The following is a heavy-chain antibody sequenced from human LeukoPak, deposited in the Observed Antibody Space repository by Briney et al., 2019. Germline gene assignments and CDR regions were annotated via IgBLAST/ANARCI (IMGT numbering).Heavy chain of an antibody. CDR2: YYHSGIT. J-gene: IGHJ5*02. D-gene: IGHD3-3*01. CDR1: GYSISSGYF. Sequence: SETLSLTCTVSGYSISSGYFWGWIRQPPGKGLEWIGSYYHSGITYYTPSLKSRVTISVEMSKNQFSLKLSSVTAADTAVYYWARDAAHYDFFGYDRRGWFYPWGQGTLVIVSS. CDR3: ARDAAHYDFFGYDRRGWFYP. V-gene: IGHV4-38-2*02.